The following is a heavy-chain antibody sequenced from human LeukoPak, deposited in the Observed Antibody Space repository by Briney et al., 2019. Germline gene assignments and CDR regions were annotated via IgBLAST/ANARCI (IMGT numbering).Heavy chain of an antibody. CDR3: VLFYAGRPNY. J-gene: IGHJ4*02. D-gene: IGHD1-1*01. Sequence: ASVKVSCKASGYTFTRYNIHWVRQAPGQGLEWMGIIDPRDGSTTYAQKFLGRVTMTRDTSTTTVFMELSSLKSEDTALYNCVLFYAGRPNYWGQGTLVTVSS. CDR1: GYTFTRYN. CDR2: IDPRDGST. V-gene: IGHV1-46*01.